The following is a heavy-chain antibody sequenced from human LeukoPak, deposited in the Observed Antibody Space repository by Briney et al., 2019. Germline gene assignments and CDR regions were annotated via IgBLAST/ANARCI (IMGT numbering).Heavy chain of an antibody. V-gene: IGHV4-34*01. CDR2: INHSGSS. J-gene: IGHJ3*02. D-gene: IGHD5-18*01. CDR1: GGSFSGFH. Sequence: SETLSLTCAIYGGSFSGFHWSWIRQPPGKGLEWIGEINHSGSSSYKPSLKSRVTISLDTSENQFSLKLSSVTAADTAVYYCARAPVRAYSHGFVSLDAFDIWGQGTMVTVSS. CDR3: ARAPVRAYSHGFVSLDAFDI.